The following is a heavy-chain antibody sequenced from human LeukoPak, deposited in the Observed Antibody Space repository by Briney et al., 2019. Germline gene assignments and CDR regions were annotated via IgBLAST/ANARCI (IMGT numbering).Heavy chain of an antibody. J-gene: IGHJ4*02. Sequence: PGGSLRLSCAASGFTSSSYAMSWVRQAPGKRLEWVSAISGSGGSTYYADSVKGRFTISRDNSKNTLYLQMNSLRAEDTAVYYCAKGAWQLGTFFDYWGQGTLVTVSS. D-gene: IGHD6-6*01. V-gene: IGHV3-23*01. CDR3: AKGAWQLGTFFDY. CDR2: ISGSGGST. CDR1: GFTSSSYA.